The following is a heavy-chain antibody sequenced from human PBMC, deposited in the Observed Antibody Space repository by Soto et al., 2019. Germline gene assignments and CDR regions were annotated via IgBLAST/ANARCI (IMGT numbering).Heavy chain of an antibody. CDR3: ARSNRRGYNYGIFDY. V-gene: IGHV1-69*13. Sequence: SVKVSCKASGGTFSSYAISWVRQAPGQGLEWMGGIIPIFGTANYAQKFQGRVTITADESTSTAYMELSSLRSEDTAVYYCARSNRRGYNYGIFDYWGQGTLVTVSS. CDR1: GGTFSSYA. J-gene: IGHJ4*02. CDR2: IIPIFGTA. D-gene: IGHD5-18*01.